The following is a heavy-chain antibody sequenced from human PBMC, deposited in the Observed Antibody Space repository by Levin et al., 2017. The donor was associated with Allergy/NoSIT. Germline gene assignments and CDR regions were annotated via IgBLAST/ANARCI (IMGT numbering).Heavy chain of an antibody. V-gene: IGHV4-59*01. D-gene: IGHD6-13*01. CDR2: IYYSGST. CDR3: AREKLAAADHPYFDY. J-gene: IGHJ4*02. Sequence: NASETLSLTCTVSGGSISSYYWSWIRQPPGKGLEWIGYIYYSGSTNYNPSLKSRVTISVDTSKNQFSLKLSSVTAADTAVYYCAREKLAAADHPYFDYWGQGTLVIVSS. CDR1: GGSISSYY.